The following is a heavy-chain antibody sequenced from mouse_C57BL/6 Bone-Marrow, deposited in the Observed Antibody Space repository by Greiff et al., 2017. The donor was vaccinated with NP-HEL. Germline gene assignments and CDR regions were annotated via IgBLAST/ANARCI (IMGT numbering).Heavy chain of an antibody. Sequence: QVQLKESGAELMKPGASVKLSCKATGYTFTGYWIEWVKQRPGHGLEWIGEILPGSGSTNYNEKFKGKATFTADKSSNTAYMQLSSLTTEDSAIYYCATMRGDITTVVEGYWGQGTTLTVSS. CDR1: GYTFTGYW. J-gene: IGHJ2*01. CDR2: ILPGSGST. CDR3: ATMRGDITTVVEGY. D-gene: IGHD1-1*01. V-gene: IGHV1-9*01.